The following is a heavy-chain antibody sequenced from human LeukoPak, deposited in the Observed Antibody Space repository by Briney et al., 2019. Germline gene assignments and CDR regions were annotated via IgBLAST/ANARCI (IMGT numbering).Heavy chain of an antibody. V-gene: IGHV4-38-2*02. CDR3: ASAAISSSRSGLDY. Sequence: PSETLSLTCTVSGYSISSGYYWGWIRQPPGKGLEWIGSIYHSGSTYYNPSLKSRVTISVDTSKNQFSLKLSSVTAADTDVYYCASAAISSSRSGLDYWGQGTLVTVSS. CDR2: IYHSGST. CDR1: GYSISSGYY. J-gene: IGHJ4*02. D-gene: IGHD6-6*01.